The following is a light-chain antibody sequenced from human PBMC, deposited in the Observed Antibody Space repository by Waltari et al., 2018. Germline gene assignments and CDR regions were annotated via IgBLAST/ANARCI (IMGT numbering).Light chain of an antibody. V-gene: IGKV3-20*01. CDR1: QIVSSSY. Sequence: EFVLTQSPGTLSLSPGERATVTSTASQIVSSSYLAWYQQKPGQAPRLLIYGASSRATGIPDRFSGRGSGTDFTLTISRLEPEDFAVYYCQYYGNSPPLTFGGGTKVEIK. J-gene: IGKJ4*01. CDR3: QYYGNSPPLT. CDR2: GAS.